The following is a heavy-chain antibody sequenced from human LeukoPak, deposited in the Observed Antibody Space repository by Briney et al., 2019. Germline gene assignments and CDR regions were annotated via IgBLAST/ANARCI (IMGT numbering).Heavy chain of an antibody. Sequence: GGSLRLSCAASGFTVRSNYMSWVRQAPGKGLEWVSIIYGGGSVFYADSVKGRLTISRDNSKNTLYLQMNSLRGEDTAVYYCARGGSYLSAFDIWGQGTMVTVSS. J-gene: IGHJ3*02. CDR1: GFTVRSNY. CDR2: IYGGGSV. D-gene: IGHD1-26*01. V-gene: IGHV3-53*01. CDR3: ARGGSYLSAFDI.